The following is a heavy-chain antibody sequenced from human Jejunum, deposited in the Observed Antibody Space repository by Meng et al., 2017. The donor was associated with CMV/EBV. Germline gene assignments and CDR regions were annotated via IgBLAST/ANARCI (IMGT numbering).Heavy chain of an antibody. D-gene: IGHD6-19*01. J-gene: IGHJ4*02. Sequence: TVSGGSVSSSSYYWSWIRQPPGEGLEWIGYIYYSESTSYNPSLKSRVTISVDTSKNQFSLKLSSVTAADTAVYYCARGGAVAGIWYWGQGTLVTVSS. CDR1: GGSVSSSSYY. CDR2: IYYSEST. CDR3: ARGGAVAGIWY. V-gene: IGHV4-61*01.